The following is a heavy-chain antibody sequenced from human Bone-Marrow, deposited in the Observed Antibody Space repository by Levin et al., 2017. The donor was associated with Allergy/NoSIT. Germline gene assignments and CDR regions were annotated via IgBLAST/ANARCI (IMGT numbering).Heavy chain of an antibody. Sequence: GGSLRLSCAASGFTFDDYAMHWVRQAPGKGLEWVSGISWNSGSIGYADSVKGRFTISRDNAKNSLYLQMNSLRAEDTALYYCAKAPVYGDLDYWGQGTLVTVSS. CDR3: AKAPVYGDLDY. CDR2: ISWNSGSI. CDR1: GFTFDDYA. D-gene: IGHD4-17*01. J-gene: IGHJ4*02. V-gene: IGHV3-9*01.